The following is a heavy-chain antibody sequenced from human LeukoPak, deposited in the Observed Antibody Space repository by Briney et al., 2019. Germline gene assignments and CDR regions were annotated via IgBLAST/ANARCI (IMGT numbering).Heavy chain of an antibody. CDR2: ISSSSSYI. CDR3: ARAPSPPLYYYYYYMDV. J-gene: IGHJ6*03. D-gene: IGHD6-6*01. Sequence: GGSLRLSCEASGFTFSSYSMNWVRQAPGKGLEWVSSISSSSSYIYYADLVKGRFTISRDNAKNSLYLQMNSLRAEDTAVYYCARAPSPPLYYYYYYMDVRGKGTTVTISS. CDR1: GFTFSSYS. V-gene: IGHV3-21*04.